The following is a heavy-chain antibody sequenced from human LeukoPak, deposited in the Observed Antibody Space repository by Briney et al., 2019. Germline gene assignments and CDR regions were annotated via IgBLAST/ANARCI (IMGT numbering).Heavy chain of an antibody. D-gene: IGHD2-2*01. CDR1: GFAFSNYA. Sequence: GGSLRLSCAASGFAFSNYAMSWVRQAPGKGLEGLSAIGGDGGSTYHADSLRGRFTIARDNSRNTLYLQMNSLRPDDTAVYYCAIPTGVVVPGPDSWGQRTLVTVSS. CDR3: AIPTGVVVPGPDS. V-gene: IGHV3-23*01. CDR2: IGGDGGST. J-gene: IGHJ4*02.